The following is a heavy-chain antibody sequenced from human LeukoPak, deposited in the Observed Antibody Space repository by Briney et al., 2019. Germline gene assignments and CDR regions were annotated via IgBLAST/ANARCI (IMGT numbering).Heavy chain of an antibody. CDR1: GGSISSYY. V-gene: IGHV4-59*01. J-gene: IGHJ4*02. Sequence: SETLSLTCTVSGGSISSYYWSWIRQPPGKGLEWIGYIYYSGSTNYNPSLKGRVTISVDTSKNQFSLKLSSVTAADTAVYYCARDGLYYDILTGYLVWGQGTLVTVSS. CDR3: ARDGLYYDILTGYLV. D-gene: IGHD3-9*01. CDR2: IYYSGST.